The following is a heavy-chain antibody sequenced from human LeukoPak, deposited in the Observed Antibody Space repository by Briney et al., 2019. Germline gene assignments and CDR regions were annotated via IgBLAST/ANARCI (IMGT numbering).Heavy chain of an antibody. CDR3: ASTSSGYYSYFDY. J-gene: IGHJ4*02. CDR2: ISSSGSTI. V-gene: IGHV3-48*03. CDR1: GFTFSSYE. D-gene: IGHD3-22*01. Sequence: GGSLRLSCAASGFTFSSYEMNWVRQAPGKGLEWVSYISSSGSTIYYADSVKGRFTISKDNAKNSLYLQMNSLRAEDTAVYYCASTSSGYYSYFDYWGQGTLVTVSS.